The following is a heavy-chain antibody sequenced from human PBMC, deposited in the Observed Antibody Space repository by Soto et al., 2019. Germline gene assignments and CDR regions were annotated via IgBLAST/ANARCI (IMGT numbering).Heavy chain of an antibody. J-gene: IGHJ4*02. CDR3: ARDIPFYDILTGYYFDY. CDR2: IKQDGSEK. Sequence: GGSLRFSCAASGFTFSSYWMSWVRQAPGKGLEWVANIKQDGSEKYYVDSVKGRFTISRDNAKNSLYLQMNSLRAEDTAVYYCARDIPFYDILTGYYFDYWGQGTLVTVSS. CDR1: GFTFSSYW. V-gene: IGHV3-7*03. D-gene: IGHD3-9*01.